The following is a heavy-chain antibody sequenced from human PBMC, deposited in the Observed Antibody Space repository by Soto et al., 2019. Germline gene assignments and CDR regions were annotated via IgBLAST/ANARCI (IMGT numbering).Heavy chain of an antibody. D-gene: IGHD7-27*01. CDR3: ARSPTRTNCAYCFDP. V-gene: IGHV3-66*01. CDR1: GFIVSSSY. J-gene: IGHJ5*02. CDR2: IYSAGST. Sequence: EMQMVESGGGLVQPGGSLRLSCAASGFIVSSSYMSWVRQAPGKGLEWVAVIYSAGSTYYADSVKGRFTIYRDSSKNTLYLQMDRLRVEDTAVYYCARSPTRTNCAYCFDPWGQGTLVTGSS.